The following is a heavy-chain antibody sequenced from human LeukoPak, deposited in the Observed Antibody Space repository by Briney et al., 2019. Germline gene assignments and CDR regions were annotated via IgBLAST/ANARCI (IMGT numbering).Heavy chain of an antibody. CDR1: GGSISSYY. V-gene: IGHV4-59*12. CDR3: ARVGGWLPDAFDI. D-gene: IGHD6-19*01. J-gene: IGHJ3*02. CDR2: ISYSGST. Sequence: PSETLSLTCTVSGGSISSYYWSWIRQPPGKGLEWIGYISYSGSTNFNPSLKSRVTISVDTSKNQFSLKLSSVTAADTAVYYCARVGGWLPDAFDIWGQGTMVTVSS.